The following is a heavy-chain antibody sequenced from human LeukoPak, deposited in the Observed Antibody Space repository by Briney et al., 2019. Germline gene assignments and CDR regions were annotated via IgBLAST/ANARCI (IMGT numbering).Heavy chain of an antibody. CDR1: GGTFSSYA. Sequence: ASVRVSCKASGGTFSSYAISWVRQAPGQGLEWMGGIIPIFGTANYAQKFQGRVTITADESTSTAYMELSSLRSEDTAVYYCARARLGDRVDTAMEIDYWGQGTLVTVSS. CDR2: IIPIFGTA. CDR3: ARARLGDRVDTAMEIDY. V-gene: IGHV1-69*13. D-gene: IGHD5-18*01. J-gene: IGHJ4*02.